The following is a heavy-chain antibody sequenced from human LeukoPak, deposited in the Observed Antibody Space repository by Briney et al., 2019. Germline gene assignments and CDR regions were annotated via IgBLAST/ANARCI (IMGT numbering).Heavy chain of an antibody. V-gene: IGHV4-59*01. D-gene: IGHD6-13*01. J-gene: IGHJ4*02. CDR2: IHYSGST. CDR1: GGSISSYY. CDR3: ARYNSLYRYSSSWSFDY. Sequence: SETLSLTCTVSGGSISSYYWSWIRQPPGKGLEWIGYIHYSGSTNYNPSLKSRVTISVDTSKNQFSLKLSSVTAADTAVYYCARYNSLYRYSSSWSFDYWGQGTLVTVSS.